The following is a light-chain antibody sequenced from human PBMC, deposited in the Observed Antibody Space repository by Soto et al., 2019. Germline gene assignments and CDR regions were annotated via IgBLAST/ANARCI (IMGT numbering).Light chain of an antibody. CDR1: SSDVGGYNY. V-gene: IGLV2-14*01. J-gene: IGLJ1*01. CDR2: EVS. Sequence: SALTQPASVSGSPGQSITISCTGTSSDVGGYNYVSWYQHHPGKAPKLMIYEVSNRPSGVSYRFSGSKSGNTASLTISGLQTEDEADYFCFSFTTDWTHVFGTGTKVTV. CDR3: FSFTTDWTHV.